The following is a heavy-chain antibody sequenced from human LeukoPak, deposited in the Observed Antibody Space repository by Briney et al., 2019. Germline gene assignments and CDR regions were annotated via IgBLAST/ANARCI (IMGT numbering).Heavy chain of an antibody. J-gene: IGHJ5*02. Sequence: PGGSLRLSCAASGFTFSSYSMNWVRQAPGKGLEWVSSISSSSSYIYYADSVKGRFTISRDNAKNSLYLQMNSLRAEDTAVYYCARIAAAGTAYHWFDPWGQGTLVTVSS. CDR3: ARIAAAGTAYHWFDP. CDR2: ISSSSSYI. D-gene: IGHD6-13*01. CDR1: GFTFSSYS. V-gene: IGHV3-21*01.